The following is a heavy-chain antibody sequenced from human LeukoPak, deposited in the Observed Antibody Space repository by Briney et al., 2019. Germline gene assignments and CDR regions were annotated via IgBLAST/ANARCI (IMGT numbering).Heavy chain of an antibody. CDR1: GGSISSYY. CDR3: ARAQGVIAASGGDP. V-gene: IGHV4-59*01. J-gene: IGHJ5*02. CDR2: IYYSGST. D-gene: IGHD6-6*01. Sequence: SETLSLTCTVSGGSISSYYWSWIRQPPGKGLEWIGYIYYSGSTNYNPSLKSRVPISVDTSKTQFSLKLSSVTAADTAVYYCARAQGVIAASGGDPWGQGTLVTVSS.